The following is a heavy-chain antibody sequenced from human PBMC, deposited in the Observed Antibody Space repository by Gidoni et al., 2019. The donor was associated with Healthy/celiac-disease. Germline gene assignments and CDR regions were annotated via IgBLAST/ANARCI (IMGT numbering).Heavy chain of an antibody. CDR1: GYTFTSYG. CDR2: IRASNGNT. J-gene: IGHJ4*02. Sequence: QVQLVQSGAEAKKPGASVKVSCKASGYTFTSYGISWVRQDPGQGLEWMGWIRASNGNTNYAQKLQGRVTMTTDTSTSTAYMELRSLRSDDTAVYYCARDHVGYYYDSSALDYWGQGTLVTVSS. V-gene: IGHV1-18*01. D-gene: IGHD3-22*01. CDR3: ARDHVGYYYDSSALDY.